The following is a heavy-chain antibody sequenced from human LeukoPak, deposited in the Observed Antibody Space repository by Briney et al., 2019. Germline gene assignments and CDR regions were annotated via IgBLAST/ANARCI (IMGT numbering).Heavy chain of an antibody. J-gene: IGHJ4*02. Sequence: SETLSLTCSVSGGSMSSYYWSWIRQPPGKGPEWIGYGHYSGNTKYNPPLKSRVTISVDTSKNQFSLRLSSVTAADTAVYFCAKWASDNRAFDLWGQGTLVTVSS. D-gene: IGHD2-8*01. CDR3: AKWASDNRAFDL. V-gene: IGHV4-59*08. CDR2: GHYSGNT. CDR1: GGSMSSYY.